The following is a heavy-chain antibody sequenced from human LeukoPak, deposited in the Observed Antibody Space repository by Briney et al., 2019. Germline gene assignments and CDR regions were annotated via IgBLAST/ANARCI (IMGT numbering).Heavy chain of an antibody. CDR2: ISAYNGNT. V-gene: IGHV1-18*01. Sequence: ASVKVSCKASGYTFTSYGISWVRQAPGQGLEWMGWISAYNGNTNLAQKLQGRVTMTTDTSTSTAYMELRSLRSDDTAVYYCASGYSYGYYYGMDVWGQGTTVTVSS. D-gene: IGHD5-18*01. CDR3: ASGYSYGYYYGMDV. J-gene: IGHJ6*02. CDR1: GYTFTSYG.